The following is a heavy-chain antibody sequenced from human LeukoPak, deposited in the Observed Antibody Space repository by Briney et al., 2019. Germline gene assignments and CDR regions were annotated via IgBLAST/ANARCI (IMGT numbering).Heavy chain of an antibody. CDR2: FYNSGST. V-gene: IGHV4-4*07. D-gene: IGHD5-24*01. Sequence: SETLSLTCSVSGGSISNYYWSWIRQPAGKGLEWIGRFYNSGSTNCNPSLKSRVTMSVDTSKNQFSLKLSSVTAADTAVYYCARVRATGAFDIWGQGTMVTVSS. CDR3: ARVRATGAFDI. J-gene: IGHJ3*02. CDR1: GGSISNYY.